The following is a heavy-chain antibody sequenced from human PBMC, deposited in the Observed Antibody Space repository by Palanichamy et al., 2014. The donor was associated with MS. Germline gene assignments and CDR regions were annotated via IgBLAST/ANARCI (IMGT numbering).Heavy chain of an antibody. CDR2: IRKDGSDI. D-gene: IGHD3-10*01. CDR1: GFTFSDYG. J-gene: IGHJ4*02. CDR3: ARDRGKGARADY. Sequence: QVQLVESGGGVVQPGRSLRLSCAASGFTFSDYGMHWVRQAPGKGLEWVAIIRKDGSDIYYADSVKGRFTISRDNSKNTLYLQMNSLRAEDTAVYYCARDRGKGARADYWGQGTLVTVSS. V-gene: IGHV3-33*08.